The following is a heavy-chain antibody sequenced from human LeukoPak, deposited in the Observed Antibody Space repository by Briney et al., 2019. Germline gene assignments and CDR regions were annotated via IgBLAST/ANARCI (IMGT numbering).Heavy chain of an antibody. Sequence: GGSLRLSCAASGFTFSSYWMSWVRQAPGKGLEGVANIKQDESEKYSVDSVKGRFTISRDNAKNSLYLQMNSLRTEDTAVYYCARDVRGSVTSYFYYYMDVWGKGTTVTVSS. J-gene: IGHJ6*03. CDR2: IKQDESEK. D-gene: IGHD5-18*01. CDR3: ARDVRGSVTSYFYYYMDV. CDR1: GFTFSSYW. V-gene: IGHV3-7*01.